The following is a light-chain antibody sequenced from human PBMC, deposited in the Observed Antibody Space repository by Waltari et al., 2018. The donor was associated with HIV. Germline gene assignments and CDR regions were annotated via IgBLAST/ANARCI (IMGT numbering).Light chain of an antibody. CDR2: AAS. J-gene: IGKJ1*01. CDR1: QSIRCY. Sequence: IQMTQSPSSLSASVGHSVTITCRASQSIRCYLNWYQQKPGQAPKLLIYAASSLQSGVPSRFSGSGSGTDFTLTISSLQPEDFPTYYCQQSYSTPWTFGQGTKVEIK. V-gene: IGKV1-39*01. CDR3: QQSYSTPWT.